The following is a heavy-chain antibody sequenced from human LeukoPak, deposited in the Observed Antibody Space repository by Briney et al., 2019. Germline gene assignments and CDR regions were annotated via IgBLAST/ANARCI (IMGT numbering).Heavy chain of an antibody. Sequence: GGSLRLSCAASGFTVSSNYMSWVRQAPGKGLEWVSVIYSGGSTYYADSVKGRFTISRDNSKNSLYLQMNSLRAEDTAVYYCARALGYCSSASCYYFDNWGQGTLVTVSS. CDR1: GFTVSSNY. CDR3: ARALGYCSSASCYYFDN. CDR2: IYSGGST. D-gene: IGHD2-2*01. J-gene: IGHJ4*02. V-gene: IGHV3-53*01.